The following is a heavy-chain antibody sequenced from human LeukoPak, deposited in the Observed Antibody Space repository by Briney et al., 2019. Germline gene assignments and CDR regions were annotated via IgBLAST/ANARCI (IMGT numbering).Heavy chain of an antibody. V-gene: IGHV4-39*01. CDR2: IYYSGNT. CDR1: GGSIRNSDYY. J-gene: IGHJ4*02. CDR3: ARRGLPSYFDY. Sequence: SETLSLTCTVSGGSIRNSDYYWGWIRQPPGKGLEWIGSIYYSGNTYYNPSLKSRVTISVDTSKNQFSLKLSSVTAADTAVYYCARRGLPSYFDYWGQGTLVTVSS.